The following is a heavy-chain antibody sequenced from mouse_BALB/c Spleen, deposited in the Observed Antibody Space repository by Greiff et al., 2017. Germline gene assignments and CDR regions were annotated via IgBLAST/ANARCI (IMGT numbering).Heavy chain of an antibody. Sequence: EVQGVESGGGLVKPGGSLKLSCAASGFAFSSYDMSWVRQTPEKRLEWVAYISSGGGSTYYPDTVKGRFTISRDNAKNTLYLQMSMLKSEDTAMYYCAIHCYDYDVDAMDYWGQGTSVTVSS. CDR2: ISSGGGST. D-gene: IGHD2-4*01. V-gene: IGHV5-12-1*01. J-gene: IGHJ4*01. CDR1: GFAFSSYD. CDR3: AIHCYDYDVDAMDY.